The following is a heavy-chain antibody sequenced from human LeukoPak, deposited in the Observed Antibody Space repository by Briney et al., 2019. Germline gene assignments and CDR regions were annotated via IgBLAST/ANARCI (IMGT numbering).Heavy chain of an antibody. V-gene: IGHV4-34*01. Sequence: SETLSLTYAVYGGSFSGYYWSWIRQPPGKGLEWIGEINHSGSTNYNPSLKSRVTISVDTSKNQFSLELSSVTAADTAVYYCARGRTRFDPWGLGTLVTVSS. CDR2: INHSGST. CDR3: ARGRTRFDP. J-gene: IGHJ5*02. D-gene: IGHD1-1*01. CDR1: GGSFSGYY.